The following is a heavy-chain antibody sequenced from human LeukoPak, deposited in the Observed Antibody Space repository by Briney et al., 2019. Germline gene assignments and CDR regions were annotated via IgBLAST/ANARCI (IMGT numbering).Heavy chain of an antibody. V-gene: IGHV4-59*01. CDR3: ARASPRTRGFHFDY. J-gene: IGHJ4*02. D-gene: IGHD2-2*01. CDR1: GGSISSYY. CDR2: IYYSGST. Sequence: SETLSLTCTVSGGSISSYYWSWIRQPPGKGLEWIGYIYYSGSTNYNPSLKSRVTISVDTSKNQFSLKLSSVTAADTVVYYCARASPRTRGFHFDYWGQGTLVTVSS.